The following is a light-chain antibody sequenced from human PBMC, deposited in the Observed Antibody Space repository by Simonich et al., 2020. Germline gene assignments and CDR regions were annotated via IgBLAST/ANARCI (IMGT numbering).Light chain of an antibody. Sequence: AIQLTQSPSSLSASVGDRVTITCRASQGISSALAWYQQKPGQAPKLLIYDASRLESGVPSRFSGSGSGTDFTLTISSLQPEDFATYYCQQFNSYPFTFGPGTKVDIK. CDR2: DAS. J-gene: IGKJ3*01. V-gene: IGKV1-13*02. CDR1: QGISSA. CDR3: QQFNSYPFT.